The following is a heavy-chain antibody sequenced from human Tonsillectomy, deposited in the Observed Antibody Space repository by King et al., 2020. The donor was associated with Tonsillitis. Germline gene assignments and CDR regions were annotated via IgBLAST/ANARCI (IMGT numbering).Heavy chain of an antibody. CDR2: IYGGAGNT. J-gene: IGHJ1*01. CDR3: ARSLWRNWPGGLAY. Sequence: VQLVESGGGLVQPGRSLRLSCAASGFTFSASAMSWVRQVPGKGLEYVSVIYGGAGNTYYADSVKGRFPISRDDSNNTLYLQMNSLRAEHTAVYYCARSLWRNWPGGLAYGGKGTLLTVP. D-gene: IGHD1-1*01. V-gene: IGHV3-23*03. CDR1: GFTFSASA.